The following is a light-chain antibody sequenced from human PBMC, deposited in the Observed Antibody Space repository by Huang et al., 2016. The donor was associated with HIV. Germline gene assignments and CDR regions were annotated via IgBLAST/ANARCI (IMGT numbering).Light chain of an antibody. CDR3: QQYAGSPQT. CDR1: QSLSDNS. Sequence: EIVLTQFPGTLSLSPGGRATLSCRASQSLSDNSLAWYQQRPGQAPRLVIYGAFNRATGIPDRFSGSGSRTDFTLTISRLEPEDFAVYYCQQYAGSPQTFGGGTKVEIK. V-gene: IGKV3-20*01. CDR2: GAF. J-gene: IGKJ4*01.